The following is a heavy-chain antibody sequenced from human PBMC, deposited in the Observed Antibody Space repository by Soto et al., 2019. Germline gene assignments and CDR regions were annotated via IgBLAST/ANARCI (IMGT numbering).Heavy chain of an antibody. D-gene: IGHD3-3*01. J-gene: IGHJ4*02. CDR3: TKGSEVARQELDY. V-gene: IGHV3-30*18. CDR1: GFTFSNFG. Sequence: GGSLRLSCAASGFTFSNFGMHWGRQAPGKGLEWVAAISADGSDKYFSDSVKGRFTISRDNSKNTLFLQMNSLRVEDTAVYYSTKGSEVARQELDYWGQGTLDTVSS. CDR2: ISADGSDK.